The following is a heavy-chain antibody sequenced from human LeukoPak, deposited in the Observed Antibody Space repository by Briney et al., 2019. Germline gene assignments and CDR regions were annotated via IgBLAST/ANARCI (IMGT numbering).Heavy chain of an antibody. V-gene: IGHV3-23*01. CDR2: VSGGSGDRT. CDR1: GFTFTSYA. J-gene: IGHJ6*03. D-gene: IGHD3-10*01. CDR3: VRWYGGSGLENYYYYMDV. Sequence: GGSLRLSCAASGFTFTSYAMNWVRQPPGKGLQWVSAVSGGSGDRTYYADSVKGRFTISRDNSKYTLYLQMNSLRAEDTAVYYCVRWYGGSGLENYYYYMDVWGKGTTVTISS.